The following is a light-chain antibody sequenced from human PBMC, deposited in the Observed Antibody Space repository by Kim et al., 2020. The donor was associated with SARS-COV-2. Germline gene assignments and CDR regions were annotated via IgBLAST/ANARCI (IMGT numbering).Light chain of an antibody. Sequence: VSAYLAWYQQKSGQPPRLLIHDALNRATGIPARFSGRVSETDFTLTIDGLEPEDAAVYYCQQRSSWPLTFGGGTKVDIK. CDR3: QQRSSWPLT. CDR1: VSAY. J-gene: IGKJ4*01. V-gene: IGKV3-11*01. CDR2: DAL.